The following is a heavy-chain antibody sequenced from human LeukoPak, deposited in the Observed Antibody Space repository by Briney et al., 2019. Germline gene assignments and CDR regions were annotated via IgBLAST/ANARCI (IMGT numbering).Heavy chain of an antibody. Sequence: PGGSLRLSCAASGFTFSSYWMSWARQAPGKGLEWVANIKQDGSEKYYVDSVKGRFTISRDNAKNSLYLQMNSLRAEDTAVYYCARDDPESRFDYWGQGTLVTVSS. V-gene: IGHV3-7*01. J-gene: IGHJ4*02. D-gene: IGHD1-14*01. CDR2: IKQDGSEK. CDR1: GFTFSSYW. CDR3: ARDDPESRFDY.